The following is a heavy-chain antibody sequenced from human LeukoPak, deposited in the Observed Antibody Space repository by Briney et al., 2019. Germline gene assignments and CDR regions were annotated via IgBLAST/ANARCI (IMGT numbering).Heavy chain of an antibody. D-gene: IGHD7-27*01. CDR3: ARHITGDDSTAFDI. J-gene: IGHJ3*02. Sequence: SETLSLTCTVSGGYISGYYWSWIRQPLGKGLEWIGYIYYSGTTNYNPSLKSRVTISVDTSKNQFSLKLSSVTAADTAVYHCARHITGDDSTAFDIWGQGTKVTVSS. CDR2: IYYSGTT. V-gene: IGHV4-59*08. CDR1: GGYISGYY.